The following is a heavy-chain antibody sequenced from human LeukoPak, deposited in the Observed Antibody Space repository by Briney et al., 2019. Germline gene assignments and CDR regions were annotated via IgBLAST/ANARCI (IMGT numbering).Heavy chain of an antibody. CDR2: ISGSGGST. D-gene: IGHD6-19*01. V-gene: IGHV3-23*01. CDR3: AKQLGSTSEGY. Sequence: GGSLRLSCAASGFTFSSYAMSWVRQAPGKGLEWVSAISGSGGSTYYADSVKGRFTIPRDNSKNTLYLQMNSLRAEDTAVYYCAKQLGSTSEGYWGQGTLVTVSS. J-gene: IGHJ4*02. CDR1: GFTFSSYA.